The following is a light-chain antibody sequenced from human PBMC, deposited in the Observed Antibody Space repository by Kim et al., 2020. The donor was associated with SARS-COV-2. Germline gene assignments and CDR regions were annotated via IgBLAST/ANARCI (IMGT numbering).Light chain of an antibody. CDR3: QAWDSSTFWV. Sequence: ELTQPPSVSVSPGQTASITCSGDKLGDKYACWYQQKPGQSPVLVIYQDSKRPSGIPERFSGSNSGNTATLTISGTQAMDEADYYCQAWDSSTFWVFGG. CDR1: KLGDKY. J-gene: IGLJ3*02. CDR2: QDS. V-gene: IGLV3-1*01.